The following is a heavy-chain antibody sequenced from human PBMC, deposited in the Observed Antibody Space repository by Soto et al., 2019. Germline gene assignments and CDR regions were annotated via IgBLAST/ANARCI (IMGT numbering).Heavy chain of an antibody. D-gene: IGHD6-6*01. J-gene: IGHJ6*02. CDR1: GGSISSSSYY. CDR3: ARSMGLRLYYYAMDV. Sequence: PSETLSLTCTVSGGSISSSSYYWGWIRQPPGKGLEWIGSIYYSGSTYYNPSLKSRVTISVDTSKNQFSLKLSYVTAADTAVYYCARSMGLRLYYYAMDVWGQGTTVTVSS. V-gene: IGHV4-39*01. CDR2: IYYSGST.